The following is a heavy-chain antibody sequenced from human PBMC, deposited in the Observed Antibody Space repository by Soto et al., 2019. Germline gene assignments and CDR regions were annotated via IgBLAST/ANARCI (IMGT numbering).Heavy chain of an antibody. D-gene: IGHD2-2*01. CDR1: GGSIRSFF. V-gene: IGHV4-59*08. J-gene: IGHJ5*02. CDR2: IDYSGST. Sequence: QVQLQESGPGLVKPSETLSLTCSVSGGSIRSFFWSWIRQPPGKGLEWIGYIDYSGSTNYNPSLLGRVTISLDTSKSRFSLRLNSVTAADTAVYSCARHRCSTPPCKYNYFDPWGQGTLVTVSS. CDR3: ARHRCSTPPCKYNYFDP.